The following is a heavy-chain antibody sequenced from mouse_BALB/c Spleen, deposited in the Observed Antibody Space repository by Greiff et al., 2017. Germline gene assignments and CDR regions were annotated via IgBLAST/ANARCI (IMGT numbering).Heavy chain of an antibody. CDR2: INPSNGRT. D-gene: IGHD4-1*01. CDR1: GYTFTSYW. V-gene: IGHV1S81*02. CDR3: ARRWDGEYAMDD. Sequence: QVQLQQPGAELVKPGASVKLSCKASGYTFTSYWMHWVKQRPGQGLEWIGEINPSNGRTNYNEKFKSKATLTVDKSSSTAYMQLSSLTSEDSAVYYCARRWDGEYAMDDWGQGTSVTVSS. J-gene: IGHJ4*01.